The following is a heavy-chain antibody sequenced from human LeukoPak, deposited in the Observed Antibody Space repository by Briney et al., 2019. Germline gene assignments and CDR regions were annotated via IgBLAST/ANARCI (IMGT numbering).Heavy chain of an antibody. D-gene: IGHD6-13*01. CDR3: ARHPAYSSSWY. V-gene: IGHV4-59*01. CDR1: GGSISSYY. Sequence: SETLSLTCTVSGGSISSYYWSWIRQPPGKGLEWIGYIYYSGSTNYNPSLKSRVTISVDTSKNQFSLKLSSVTAADTAVYYCARHPAYSSSWYWGQGTLVTVSS. CDR2: IYYSGST. J-gene: IGHJ4*02.